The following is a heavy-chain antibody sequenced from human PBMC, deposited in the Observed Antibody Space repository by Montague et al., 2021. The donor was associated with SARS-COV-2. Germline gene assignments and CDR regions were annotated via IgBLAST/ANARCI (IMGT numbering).Heavy chain of an antibody. CDR1: GFTFSSYA. J-gene: IGHJ4*02. CDR2: ITGSGGTT. CDR3: AKHRTGTTPFDY. Sequence: SLRLSCAASGFTFSSYAMSWVRQAPGKGLEWVSEITGSGGTTYYADSVKGRFTISRDNSKYMLFLQMHSLRAEDTAIYYCAKHRTGTTPFDYWGQGTLVTVSS. D-gene: IGHD1-7*01. V-gene: IGHV3-23*01.